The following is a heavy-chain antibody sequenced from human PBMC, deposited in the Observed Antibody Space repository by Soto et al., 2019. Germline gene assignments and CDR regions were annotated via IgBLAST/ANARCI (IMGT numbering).Heavy chain of an antibody. D-gene: IGHD3-22*01. CDR2: IYYSAST. CDR3: ARGRITMIGVVRPDAFDI. CDR1: GGSISSGGYY. Sequence: QVQLQESGPGLVKPSQTLSLTCTVSGGSISSGGYYWSWIRQHPGKGREWIGYIYYSASTYYTPSLTSRVTISVDTSKHQFSLKLSSVTAADTAVYYCARGRITMIGVVRPDAFDIWGQGTMVTVSS. V-gene: IGHV4-31*03. J-gene: IGHJ3*02.